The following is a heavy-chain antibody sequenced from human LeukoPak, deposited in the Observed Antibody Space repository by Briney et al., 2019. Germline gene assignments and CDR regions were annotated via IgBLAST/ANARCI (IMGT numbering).Heavy chain of an antibody. V-gene: IGHV3-64D*09. CDR1: GFTFSSSA. J-gene: IGHJ4*02. CDR3: VNDVSGSYTFDY. Sequence: GGSLRLSCSASGFTFSSSAMHWVRQAPGKGLEYVSGINDNGRATHYGDSLKGRFTISRDNSKNTLYLQVSTLTTEDTAIYYCVNDVSGSYTFDYWGQGTLVTVSS. D-gene: IGHD1-26*01. CDR2: INDNGRAT.